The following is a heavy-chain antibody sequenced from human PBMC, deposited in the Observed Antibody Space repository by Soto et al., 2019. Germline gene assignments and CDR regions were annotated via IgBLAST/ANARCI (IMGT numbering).Heavy chain of an antibody. D-gene: IGHD5-12*01. CDR2: ISAYNGNT. CDR1: DTFTSYG. V-gene: IGHV1-18*01. J-gene: IGHJ4*02. CDR3: ARDNGYESDY. Sequence: QVQLVQSGAEVKKPGASVKVSCKASDTFTSYGISWVRQAPGQGLEWMGWISAYNGNTNYAQKPQGRVTMTTDTSTSTAYMELRSLRSDDTAVYYCARDNGYESDYWGQGTLVTVSS.